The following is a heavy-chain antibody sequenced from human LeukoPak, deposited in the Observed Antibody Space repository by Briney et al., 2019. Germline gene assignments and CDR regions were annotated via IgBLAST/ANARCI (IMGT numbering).Heavy chain of an antibody. CDR3: ARVHDYVWGSYRSYYYYYMDV. Sequence: ASVKVSCKASGYTFTGYYMHWVRQAPGQGLEWMGWINPNSGGTNYAQKFQGRVTMTRDTSISTAYMELSRLRSDDTAVYYCARVHDYVWGSYRSYYYYYMDVWGKGTTVTISS. CDR2: INPNSGGT. J-gene: IGHJ6*03. D-gene: IGHD3-16*02. CDR1: GYTFTGYY. V-gene: IGHV1-2*02.